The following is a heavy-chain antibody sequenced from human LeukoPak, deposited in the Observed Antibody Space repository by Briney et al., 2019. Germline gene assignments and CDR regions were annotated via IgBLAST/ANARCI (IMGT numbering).Heavy chain of an antibody. Sequence: SSETLSLACTVSGGSISSGDYYWSWIRQPPGKGLEWIGYIYYSGSTYYNPSLKSRVTISVDTSKNQFSLKLSSVTAADTAVYYCARDIYYDSSGLDYWGQGTLVTVSS. V-gene: IGHV4-30-4*01. CDR3: ARDIYYDSSGLDY. CDR1: GGSISSGDYY. CDR2: IYYSGST. D-gene: IGHD3-22*01. J-gene: IGHJ4*02.